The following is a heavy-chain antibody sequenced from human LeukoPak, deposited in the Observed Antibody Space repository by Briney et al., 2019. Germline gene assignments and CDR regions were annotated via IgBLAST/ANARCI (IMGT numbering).Heavy chain of an antibody. J-gene: IGHJ6*02. CDR3: ARAQGIAVAGAYYYGMDV. Sequence: SETLSLTCTVSGGSISSYYWSWIRQPPGKGLEWIGYIYYSGSTNYNPSLKSRVTISVDTSKNQFSLKLSSVTAADTAVYYCARAQGIAVAGAYYYGMDVWGQGTTVTVSS. V-gene: IGHV4-59*01. CDR1: GGSISSYY. D-gene: IGHD6-19*01. CDR2: IYYSGST.